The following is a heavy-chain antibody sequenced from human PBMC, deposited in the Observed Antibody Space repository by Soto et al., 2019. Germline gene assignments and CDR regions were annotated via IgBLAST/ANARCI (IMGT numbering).Heavy chain of an antibody. CDR3: VRGGFEEYFHYMDL. J-gene: IGHJ6*03. CDR2: INSDGSST. CDR1: GFSFSNYG. D-gene: IGHD3-10*01. V-gene: IGHV3-74*01. Sequence: EVQLVESGGGLVQPGGSLRLSCVDSGFSFSNYGMHWVRQAPGKGLVWVSHINSDGSSTSYADSVKGRFTISRDNAKNTLYLQVNSLRVEDTAMYYCVRGGFEEYFHYMDLWGKWTTVTVAS.